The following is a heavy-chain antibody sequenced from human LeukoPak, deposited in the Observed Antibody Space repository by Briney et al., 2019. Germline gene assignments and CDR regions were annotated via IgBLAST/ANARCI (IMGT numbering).Heavy chain of an antibody. V-gene: IGHV3-23*01. Sequence: PGGSLRLSCAASGFTFSSYGMSWVRQAPGKGLEGVSAISGSGGSTYYADSVKGRFAISRDNSKNTLYLQMNSLRAEDTAVYYCAKHLRGYDILTGYYFYYYYYMDVWGKGTTVTISS. J-gene: IGHJ6*03. CDR2: ISGSGGST. CDR1: GFTFSSYG. CDR3: AKHLRGYDILTGYYFYYYYYMDV. D-gene: IGHD3-9*01.